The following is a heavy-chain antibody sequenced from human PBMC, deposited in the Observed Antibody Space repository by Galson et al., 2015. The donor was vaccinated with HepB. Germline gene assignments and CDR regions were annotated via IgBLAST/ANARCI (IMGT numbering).Heavy chain of an antibody. CDR3: ARIPGYCSGGSCSLFDY. V-gene: IGHV1-2*02. D-gene: IGHD2-15*01. CDR1: GYTFTGYY. J-gene: IGHJ4*02. CDR2: INPNSGGT. Sequence: SCKASGYTFTGYYLHWVRQAPGQGLEWMGWINPNSGGTNYAQEFQGRVTMTRDTSINTAYMELSRLRSDDTAVYYCARIPGYCSGGSCSLFDYWGQGTLVTVSS.